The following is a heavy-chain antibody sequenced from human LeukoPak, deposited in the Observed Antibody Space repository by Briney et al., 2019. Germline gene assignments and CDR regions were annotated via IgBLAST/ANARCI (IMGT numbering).Heavy chain of an antibody. CDR3: ARAVCGKQQPPCVSWFDP. V-gene: IGHV4-34*01. J-gene: IGHJ5*02. D-gene: IGHD6-13*01. CDR1: GVSLSGYY. Sequence: SDPLSLTCAVYGVSLSGYYWLWTPHPPGKGLECIGELYHSGSTNSHPSLKCRDTISVHTSKNPFCLKLSSVTAADTAVYYCARAVCGKQQPPCVSWFDPWGQGTLVTVSS. CDR2: LYHSGST.